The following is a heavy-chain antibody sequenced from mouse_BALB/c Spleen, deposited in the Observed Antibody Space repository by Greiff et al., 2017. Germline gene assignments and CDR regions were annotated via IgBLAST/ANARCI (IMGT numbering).Heavy chain of an antibody. D-gene: IGHD1-1*01. J-gene: IGHJ3*01. CDR2: IDPENGDT. CDR1: GFNIKDYY. Sequence: VQLKQSGAELVRSGASVKLSCTASGFNIKDYYMHWVKQRPEQGLEWIGWIDPENGDTEYAPKFQGKATMTADTSSNTAYLQLSSLTSEDTAVYYCIYGSSPWFAYWGQGTLVTVSA. CDR3: IYGSSPWFAY. V-gene: IGHV14-4*02.